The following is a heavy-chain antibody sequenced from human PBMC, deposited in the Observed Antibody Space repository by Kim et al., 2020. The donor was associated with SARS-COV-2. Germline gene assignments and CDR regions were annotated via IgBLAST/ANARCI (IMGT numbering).Heavy chain of an antibody. J-gene: IGHJ6*02. V-gene: IGHV3-11*05. CDR1: GFRFSDYD. CDR2: VSSTSRYT. CDR3: SRDPYDSYSMVL. D-gene: IGHD2-2*01. Sequence: GGSLRLSCAASGFRFSDYDMNWVRQAPGKGLEWLSSVSSTSRYTNYADSVRGRFIISRDNARDSLSLQIDSLQPEDTAVYYCSRDPYDSYSMVLWGQGTT.